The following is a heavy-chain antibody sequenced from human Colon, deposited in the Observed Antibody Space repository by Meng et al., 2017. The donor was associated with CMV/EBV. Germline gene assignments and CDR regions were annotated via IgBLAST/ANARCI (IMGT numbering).Heavy chain of an antibody. CDR2: IYYSGST. CDR1: GDSISNGDHY. Sequence: SETLSLTCTVSGDSISNGDHYWSWIRQPPGKALEWIGYIYYSGSTYYNPSLKNRLTMSIDTPNNQFSLKLSSVTAADTAVYYCARMADIVVGPTTKGDTFDLWGQGTMVTVSS. J-gene: IGHJ3*01. D-gene: IGHD2-2*01. V-gene: IGHV4-30-4*01. CDR3: ARMADIVVGPTTKGDTFDL.